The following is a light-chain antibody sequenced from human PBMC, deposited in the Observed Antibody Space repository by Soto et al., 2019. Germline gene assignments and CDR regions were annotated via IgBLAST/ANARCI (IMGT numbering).Light chain of an antibody. Sequence: DIQMTQSPSTLSASVGARVTITCRASQSISSWLAWYQQKPGKAPKLLIYDASSLESGIPSRFSGSGSGTEFTLTISSLQPDDFATYYCQQYNSYSLAFGQGTKVEIK. CDR3: QQYNSYSLA. J-gene: IGKJ1*01. CDR2: DAS. CDR1: QSISSW. V-gene: IGKV1-5*01.